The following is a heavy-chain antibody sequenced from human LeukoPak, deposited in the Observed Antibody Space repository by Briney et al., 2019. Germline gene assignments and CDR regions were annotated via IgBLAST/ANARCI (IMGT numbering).Heavy chain of an antibody. CDR1: GFTFGNYA. CDR2: ISYDADDK. V-gene: IGHV3-30*04. CDR3: GRDGERWPTYIDY. D-gene: IGHD3-10*01. J-gene: IGHJ4*02. Sequence: GGSLRLSCAASGFTFGNYALHWVRQAPGKGLEWVAVISYDADDKSYADSVKGRFTISRDYSNNTLYLQMSRLTAEDTAMYYCGRDGERWPTYIDYWGQGTLVTVSS.